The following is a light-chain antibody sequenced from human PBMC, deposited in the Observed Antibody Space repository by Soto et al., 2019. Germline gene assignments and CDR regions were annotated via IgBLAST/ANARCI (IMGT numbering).Light chain of an antibody. CDR1: QAIYNY. CDR2: AAS. J-gene: IGKJ4*01. Sequence: DIQMTQSPSSLSASVGDRVTITCRASQAIYNYLAWYQQKPGKVPTLLISAASTLQSGVPSRFSGSGSGTDFNLPISSLQPEDVATDYCQKFSAVPTFGGGTKVEI. V-gene: IGKV1-27*01. CDR3: QKFSAVPT.